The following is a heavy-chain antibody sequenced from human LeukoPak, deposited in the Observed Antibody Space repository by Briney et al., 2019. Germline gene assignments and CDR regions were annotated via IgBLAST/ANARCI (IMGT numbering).Heavy chain of an antibody. CDR1: GFTFSRYS. D-gene: IGHD2-2*01. J-gene: IGHJ4*02. V-gene: IGHV3-21*01. Sequence: GGSLRLSCTVSGFTFSRYSMNWVRQAPGKGLEWVSLIESDSDIYDADSVKGRFTISRDNAKNSLYLQMDSLRAEDTAVYYCASEYCSSTSCYLLDGNFDCWGQGTLVTVSS. CDR2: IESDSDI. CDR3: ASEYCSSTSCYLLDGNFDC.